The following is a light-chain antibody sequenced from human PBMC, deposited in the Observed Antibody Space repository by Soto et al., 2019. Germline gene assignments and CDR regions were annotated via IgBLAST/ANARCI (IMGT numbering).Light chain of an antibody. V-gene: IGKV1-5*01. CDR1: QSINTW. CDR2: DAS. Sequence: DIQMTQSPSSPSSSIGDRVTVTCRASQSINTWLAWYQQKPGKAPKLLIYDASSLQSGVPSRFTGRGSGTEFTLTISSLQPDDFATYYCQQYYSYRMFGQGTKVDIK. CDR3: QQYYSYRM. J-gene: IGKJ1*01.